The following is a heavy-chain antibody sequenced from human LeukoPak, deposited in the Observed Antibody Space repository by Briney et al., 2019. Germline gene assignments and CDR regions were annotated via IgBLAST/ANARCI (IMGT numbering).Heavy chain of an antibody. CDR3: ARGCRITIFGVVIGGYFDY. CDR2: ISSSSSTI. CDR1: GFTFSSYS. V-gene: IGHV3-48*01. J-gene: IGHJ4*02. D-gene: IGHD3-3*01. Sequence: PGGSLRLSCAASGFTFSSYSMNWVRQAPGKGLEWVSYISSSSSTIYYADSVKGRFTISRDNAKNSLYLQMNSLRAEDTAVYYCARGCRITIFGVVIGGYFDYWGQGTLVTVSS.